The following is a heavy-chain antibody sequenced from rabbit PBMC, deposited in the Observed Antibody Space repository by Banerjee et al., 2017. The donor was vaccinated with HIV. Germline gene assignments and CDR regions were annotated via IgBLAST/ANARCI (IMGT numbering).Heavy chain of an antibody. CDR1: GIDFTKYY. J-gene: IGHJ4*01. CDR3: ARVYDNLSGNFDL. CDR2: IYVAQDSP. Sequence: QLVESGGGLVQPGGSLTLSCTASGIDFTKYYISWVRQAPGKGLEWIGIIYVAQDSPDYANWVNGRFTISSDSAQNTVELQMNSLTTADTATYFCARVYDNLSGNFDLWGPGTLVTVS. V-gene: IGHV1S7*01. D-gene: IGHD1-1*01.